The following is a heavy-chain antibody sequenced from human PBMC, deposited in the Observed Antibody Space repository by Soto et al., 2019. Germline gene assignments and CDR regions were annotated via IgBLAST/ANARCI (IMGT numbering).Heavy chain of an antibody. V-gene: IGHV1-8*01. J-gene: IGHJ4*02. CDR3: VRGGILLLVRGVITPVDY. D-gene: IGHD3-10*01. CDR2: MNPNSGNT. CDR1: GYAFTSYD. Sequence: ASVKVSCKASGYAFTSYDINWVRQATGQGLEWMGWMNPNSGNTGYAQKFQGRVTMTRNTSISTAYMELSSLRSEDTAVYYCVRGGILLLVRGVITPVDYWGQGTLVTVSS.